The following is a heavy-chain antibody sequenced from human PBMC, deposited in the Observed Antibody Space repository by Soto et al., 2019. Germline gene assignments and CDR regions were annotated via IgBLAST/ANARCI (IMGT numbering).Heavy chain of an antibody. J-gene: IGHJ6*02. V-gene: IGHV3-23*01. D-gene: IGHD3-10*01. Sequence: PGGSLRLSCAASGFTFSSYAMSWVRQAPGKGLEWVSAISGSGGSTYYADSVKGRFTISRDNSKNTLYLQMNSLRAEDTAVYYCAKADTMVRGVILLTYYYYYGMDVWGQGTTVTVSS. CDR2: ISGSGGST. CDR1: GFTFSSYA. CDR3: AKADTMVRGVILLTYYYYYGMDV.